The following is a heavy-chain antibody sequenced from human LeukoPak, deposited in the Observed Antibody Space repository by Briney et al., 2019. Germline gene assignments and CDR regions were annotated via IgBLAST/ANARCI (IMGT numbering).Heavy chain of an antibody. CDR3: ARDSYGDANFDS. Sequence: PGGSLRLSCAASGFTFSDYNMRWIRQAPGRGLEWVSFIYADGNTYYADSVKGRFTISRDISKNAVYLQMNSLRAEDTAVYYCARDSYGDANFDSWGQGTLVTVSS. V-gene: IGHV3-53*01. CDR1: GFTFSDYN. CDR2: IYADGNT. J-gene: IGHJ4*02. D-gene: IGHD4-17*01.